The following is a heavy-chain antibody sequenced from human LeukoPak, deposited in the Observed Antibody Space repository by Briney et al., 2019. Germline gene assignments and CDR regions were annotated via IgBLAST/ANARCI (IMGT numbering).Heavy chain of an antibody. D-gene: IGHD1-1*01. Sequence: APVKVSCKASGYTFTDYSVTWVRQAPGQGLEWMGWITGFRGNTNYAQKFQGRVTMTTDTSASTVYMELRSLTSDDTAVYYCARVGHVELGRPYLGIFDYWGQGSLVTVSP. CDR2: ITGFRGNT. CDR1: GYTFTDYS. CDR3: ARVGHVELGRPYLGIFDY. J-gene: IGHJ4*02. V-gene: IGHV1-18*01.